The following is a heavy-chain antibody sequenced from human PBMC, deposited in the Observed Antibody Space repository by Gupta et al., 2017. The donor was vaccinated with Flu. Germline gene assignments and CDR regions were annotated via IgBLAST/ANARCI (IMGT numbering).Heavy chain of an antibody. CDR3: AKDGPWTASCPYYCYYMDV. CDR1: GFTFSSYG. D-gene: IGHD2-2*01. V-gene: IGHV3-30*18. CDR2: IASDGSHK. J-gene: IGHJ6*03. Sequence: QMELVESGGGVVQFGTSLRLSCAASGFTFSSYGMHCVRQASGKGLEWVAEIASDGSHKDYADSVRGRFTISRDNSKNTLSLEMDSLRVEDTAVYYCAKDGPWTASCPYYCYYMDVWGKGTTVTVSS.